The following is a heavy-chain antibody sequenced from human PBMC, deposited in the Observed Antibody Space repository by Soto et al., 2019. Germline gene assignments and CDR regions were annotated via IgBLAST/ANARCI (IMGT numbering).Heavy chain of an antibody. V-gene: IGHV3-21*01. D-gene: IGHD3-9*01. J-gene: IGHJ4*02. Sequence: GGSLRLSCAASGFTFSSYSRNWVRQAPGKGLEWVSSISSSSSYIYYADSVKGRFTISRDNAKNSLYLQMNSLRAEDTAVYYCASYDILTGYRVIDYWGQGTLVTV. CDR2: ISSSSSYI. CDR3: ASYDILTGYRVIDY. CDR1: GFTFSSYS.